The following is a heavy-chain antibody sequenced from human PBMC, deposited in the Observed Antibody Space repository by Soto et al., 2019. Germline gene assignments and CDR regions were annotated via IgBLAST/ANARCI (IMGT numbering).Heavy chain of an antibody. CDR2: INAGNGNT. Sequence: ASVKVSCKASGGTFSSYAISWVRQAPGQRLEWMGWINAGNGNTKYSQKFQGRVTITRDTSASTAYTELSSLRSEDTAVYYCARTREAYADAFDIWGQGTMVTVSS. CDR1: GGTFSSYA. CDR3: ARTREAYADAFDI. V-gene: IGHV1-3*01. D-gene: IGHD4-17*01. J-gene: IGHJ3*02.